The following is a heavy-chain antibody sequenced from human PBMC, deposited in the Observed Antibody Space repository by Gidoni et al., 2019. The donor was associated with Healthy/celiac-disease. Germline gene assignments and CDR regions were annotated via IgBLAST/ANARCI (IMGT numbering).Heavy chain of an antibody. CDR2: IYYSGST. J-gene: IGHJ4*02. CDR1: GGSISSYY. D-gene: IGHD3-10*01. Sequence: QVQLQESGPGLVKPSETLSPTCPVSGGSISSYYWRWVRQPPGKGLGWIGYIYYSGSTNYNPSLKSRVTISVDTSKSQFSLKLSSVTAADTAVYYCAPGHYGSGSYPNWGQGTLVTVSS. CDR3: APGHYGSGSYPN. V-gene: IGHV4-59*01.